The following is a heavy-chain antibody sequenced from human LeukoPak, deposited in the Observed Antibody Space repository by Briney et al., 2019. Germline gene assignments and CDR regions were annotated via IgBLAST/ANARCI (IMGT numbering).Heavy chain of an antibody. V-gene: IGHV4-31*03. CDR1: GGSISSGGYY. D-gene: IGHD1-26*01. CDR2: IYYSGST. Sequence: SETLSLTCTVSGGSISSGGYYWSWIRQHPGKGLEWIGYIYYSGSTYYNPSLKSRVTISVDTSKNQFSLKLSSVTAADTAVYYCARHLSGSYEFDYWGQGTLVTVSS. J-gene: IGHJ4*02. CDR3: ARHLSGSYEFDY.